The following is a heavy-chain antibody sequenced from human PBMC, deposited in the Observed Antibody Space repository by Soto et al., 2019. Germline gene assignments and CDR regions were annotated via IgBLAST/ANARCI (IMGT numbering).Heavy chain of an antibody. CDR3: AKDPSIVAVPAAMGEGNWFDP. Sequence: PGGSLRLSCAASGFTFSSYAMSWVRQAPGKGLEWVSAISGSGGSTYYADSVKGRFTISRDNSKNTLYLQMNSLRAEDTAVYYCAKDPSIVAVPAAMGEGNWFDPWGQGTLVTVSS. CDR1: GFTFSSYA. J-gene: IGHJ5*02. V-gene: IGHV3-23*01. D-gene: IGHD2-2*01. CDR2: ISGSGGST.